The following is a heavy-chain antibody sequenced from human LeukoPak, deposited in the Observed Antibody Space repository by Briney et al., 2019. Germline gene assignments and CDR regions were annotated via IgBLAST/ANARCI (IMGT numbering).Heavy chain of an antibody. V-gene: IGHV3-48*01. CDR3: AKERYRNGEIFDY. CDR1: GFTFSTYN. J-gene: IGHJ4*02. D-gene: IGHD5-18*01. CDR2: ISSSSGTM. Sequence: GGSLRLSCAASGFTFSTYNMNWVRQAPGKGLEWVSYISSSSGTMYYAESVRGRFTISRDNAKNSLYLQMNSLRAEDTAVYYCAKERYRNGEIFDYWGQGTLVTVSS.